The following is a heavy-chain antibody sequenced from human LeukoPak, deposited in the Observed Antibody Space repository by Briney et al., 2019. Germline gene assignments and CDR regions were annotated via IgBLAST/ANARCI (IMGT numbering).Heavy chain of an antibody. CDR2: SSSSSSYI. CDR3: ARDHHMVRGTMDV. D-gene: IGHD3-10*01. V-gene: IGHV3-21*01. CDR1: GFTFSSYS. Sequence: GGSLRLSCAASGFTFSSYSMNWVRQAPGKGLEWVSSSSSSSSYIYYADSVKGRFTISRDNAKNSLYLQMNSLRAEDTAVYYCARDHHMVRGTMDVWGKGTTVTVSS. J-gene: IGHJ6*04.